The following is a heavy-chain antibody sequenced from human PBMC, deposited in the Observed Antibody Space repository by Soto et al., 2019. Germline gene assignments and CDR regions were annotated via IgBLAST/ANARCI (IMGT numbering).Heavy chain of an antibody. CDR3: VKGYWKGGV. Sequence: EVQLLESGGGLVQPGGSLRLSCAASGFTFSTYAMNWVRQAPGNGLEWVSAISGSGGSIHYADSVKGRFTISRDNSKNTLYLQMDSLRDEDTAVDHCVKGYWKGGVWGQGTTVTVSS. CDR1: GFTFSTYA. D-gene: IGHD1-1*01. J-gene: IGHJ6*02. V-gene: IGHV3-23*01. CDR2: ISGSGGSI.